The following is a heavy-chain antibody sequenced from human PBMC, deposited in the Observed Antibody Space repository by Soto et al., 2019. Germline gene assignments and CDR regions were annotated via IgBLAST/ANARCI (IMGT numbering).Heavy chain of an antibody. CDR3: ARENRDYAETAY. CDR2: ISGSGGAA. J-gene: IGHJ4*02. Sequence: EVQLLESGGGLVQPGGSLRLSCAVSGVTFRSSAISWVRQAPGKGLEWVSLISGSGGAAYYADSVKGRFTISRDNSKSTVDLQMNSLRAEASALYYCARENRDYAETAYWGQGTLVTVSS. V-gene: IGHV3-23*01. D-gene: IGHD4-17*01. CDR1: GVTFRSSA.